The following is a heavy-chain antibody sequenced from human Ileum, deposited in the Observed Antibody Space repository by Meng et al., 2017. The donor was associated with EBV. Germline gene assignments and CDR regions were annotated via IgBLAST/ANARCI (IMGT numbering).Heavy chain of an antibody. Sequence: QVQLVQAGAEVKKPGSSVKVSCKASGDRVGTYSVSWVRQAPGQGLEWMGNTVPIFGTTSYAQKFQGRVTITADESTSTAYMELRNLRSEDSAMYYCARLGGDYDGYWGQGTLVTVSS. J-gene: IGHJ4*02. V-gene: IGHV1-69*18. D-gene: IGHD4-23*01. CDR2: TVPIFGTT. CDR1: GDRVGTYS. CDR3: ARLGGDYDGY.